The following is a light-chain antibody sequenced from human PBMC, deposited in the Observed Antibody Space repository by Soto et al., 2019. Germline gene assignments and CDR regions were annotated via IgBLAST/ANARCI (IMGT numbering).Light chain of an antibody. CDR3: QHRDTWPPDAT. CDR1: QNVGTY. V-gene: IGKV3-11*01. CDR2: GAS. J-gene: IGKJ2*01. Sequence: EIVLTQSPATLSLSAGDRATLSCRASQNVGTYLAWYQQRPGQAPRLLIYGASNRSTGIPARFSGSGSRTDFSLTITSLEPADFAVYFCQHRDTWPPDATFGPGTRLEIK.